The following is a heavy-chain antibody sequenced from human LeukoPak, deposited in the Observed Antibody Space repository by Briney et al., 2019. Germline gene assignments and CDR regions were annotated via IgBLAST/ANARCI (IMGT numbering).Heavy chain of an antibody. CDR2: INHSGIT. J-gene: IGHJ4*02. Sequence: PSETLSLTCAVYGRSFSGYYWTWIRQTPGKGLEWIGEINHSGITDYNPSLRSRVTISVDTSKNQFSLKLSAVTAADTAVYYCARRAQYSYGRFDYWGQGTLVTVSS. CDR3: ARRAQYSYGRFDY. V-gene: IGHV4-34*01. CDR1: GRSFSGYY. D-gene: IGHD5-18*01.